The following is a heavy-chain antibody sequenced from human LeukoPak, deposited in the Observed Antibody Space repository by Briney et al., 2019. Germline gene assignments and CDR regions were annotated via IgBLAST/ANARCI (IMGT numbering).Heavy chain of an antibody. J-gene: IGHJ4*02. CDR2: MNPNSGNT. CDR1: GYTFTSYD. Sequence: GASVKVSCKASGYTFTSYDINWVRQATGQGLEWMGWMNPNSGNTGYAQKFQGRVTMTRNTSISTAYMELSSLRSEDTAVYYCARVSRKQWLVPSPLSYFDYWGQGTLVTVSS. D-gene: IGHD6-19*01. V-gene: IGHV1-8*01. CDR3: ARVSRKQWLVPSPLSYFDY.